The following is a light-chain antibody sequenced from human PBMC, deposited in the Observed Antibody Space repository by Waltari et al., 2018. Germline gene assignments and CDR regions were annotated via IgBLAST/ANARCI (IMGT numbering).Light chain of an antibody. J-gene: IGLJ3*02. CDR1: SGSIASNF. Sequence: NFVLTQPHSVSESPGKTVTISCTGSSGSIASNFVQWYRQRPGRAPTTVIYEDGRRPSGGPDRFSGSIDRSSNAASLTISGLKTEDEGDYYCHSYVDPHHVFGGGTKLTVL. V-gene: IGLV6-57*02. CDR2: EDG. CDR3: HSYVDPHHV.